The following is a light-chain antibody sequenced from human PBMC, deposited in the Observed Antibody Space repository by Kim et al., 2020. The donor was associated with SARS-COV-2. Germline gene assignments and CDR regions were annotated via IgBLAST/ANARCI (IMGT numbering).Light chain of an antibody. CDR2: DMN. J-gene: IGLJ2*01. CDR1: SSNIGNHY. CDR3: GTWDSRLSIGI. V-gene: IGLV1-51*01. Sequence: GQKVTISCSGSSSNIGNHYVSWYQQLPGRAPKLLIYDMNKRPSGIPDRFSGSKSGTSASLGITGLQTGDEADYYCGTWDSRLSIGIFGGGTQLTVL.